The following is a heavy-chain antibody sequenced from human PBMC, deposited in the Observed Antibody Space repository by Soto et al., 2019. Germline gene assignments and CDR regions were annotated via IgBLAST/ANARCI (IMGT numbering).Heavy chain of an antibody. J-gene: IGHJ3*02. CDR2: ISYDGTNT. CDR1: GFTFRIFA. CDR3: ARGGDHNWHFDAFDI. D-gene: IGHD1-7*01. Sequence: GGSLRLSCAASGFTFRIFAIQWVRQAPGKGLEWVAGISYDGTNTFYADSVKGRFTISRDNSKNILYVQMHSLRSDDTAVYYCARGGDHNWHFDAFDIWGQGTMVTVSS. V-gene: IGHV3-30-3*01.